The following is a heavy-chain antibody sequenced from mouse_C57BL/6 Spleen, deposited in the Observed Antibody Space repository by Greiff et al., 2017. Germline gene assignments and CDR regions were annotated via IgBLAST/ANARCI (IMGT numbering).Heavy chain of an antibody. CDR2: ISDGGSYT. CDR3: ARDGGSSPLDY. D-gene: IGHD1-1*01. J-gene: IGHJ2*01. V-gene: IGHV5-4*01. CDR1: GFTFSSYA. Sequence: EVHLVESGGGLVKPGGSLKLSCAASGFTFSSYAMSWVRQTPEKRLEWVATISDGGSYTYYPDNVKGRFTISRDNATNNLYLQMSHLKSEDTAMYYCARDGGSSPLDYWGQGTTLTVSS.